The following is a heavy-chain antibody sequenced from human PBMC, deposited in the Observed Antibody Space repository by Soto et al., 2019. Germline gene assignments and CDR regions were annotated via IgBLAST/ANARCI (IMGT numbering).Heavy chain of an antibody. CDR3: ARHVGLAASDYYGMDV. Sequence: GESLKISCKGSGYSFTSYWISWVRQMPGKGLEWMGRIDPSDSYTNYSPSFQGHVTISADKSTSTAYLQWSSLKASDTAMYYCARHVGLAASDYYGMDVWGQGTTVTVSS. CDR1: GYSFTSYW. V-gene: IGHV5-10-1*01. CDR2: IDPSDSYT. D-gene: IGHD6-13*01. J-gene: IGHJ6*02.